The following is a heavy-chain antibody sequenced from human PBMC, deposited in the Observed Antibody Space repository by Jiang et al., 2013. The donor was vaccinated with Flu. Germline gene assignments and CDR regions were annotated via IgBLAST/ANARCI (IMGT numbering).Heavy chain of an antibody. D-gene: IGHD3-22*01. Sequence: GAEVKKPGESLKISCKGFGYSFTSYWIGWVRQMPGKGLEWMGIIYPGDSDTTYSPSFQGQVTISADTSISTAYLQWSSLKASDTAMYYCAGGSGYSDFYYYYGMDVWGKGTTVTVSS. V-gene: IGHV5-51*01. CDR1: GYSFTSYW. CDR2: IYPGDSDT. CDR3: AGGSGYSDFYYYYGMDV. J-gene: IGHJ6*04.